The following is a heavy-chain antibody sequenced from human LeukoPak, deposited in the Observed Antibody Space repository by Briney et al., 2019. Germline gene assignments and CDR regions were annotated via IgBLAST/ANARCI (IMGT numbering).Heavy chain of an antibody. J-gene: IGHJ4*02. CDR3: ARAVAGLTVQLFPFDY. Sequence: ASVKVSCKASGYTFTSNYIHWVRQAPGQGLEWMGMIYPRDGSTSYAQKFQGRVTITADESTSTAYMELSSLRSEDTAVYYCARAVAGLTVQLFPFDYWGQGNLVTVSS. D-gene: IGHD6-19*01. V-gene: IGHV1-46*01. CDR2: IYPRDGST. CDR1: GYTFTSNY.